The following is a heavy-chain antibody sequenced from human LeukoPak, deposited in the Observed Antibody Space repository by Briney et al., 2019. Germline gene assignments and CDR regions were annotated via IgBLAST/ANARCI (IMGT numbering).Heavy chain of an antibody. Sequence: AGGSLRLSCAASGFTFSGYSMNWVRQAPGKGLEWVSSISSSSSYIYYADSVKGRFTISRDNAKNSLYLQMNSLRAEDTAVYYCARDYGSGSYYFWSWGQGTLITVSS. D-gene: IGHD3-10*01. J-gene: IGHJ4*02. CDR1: GFTFSGYS. CDR2: ISSSSSYI. CDR3: ARDYGSGSYYFWS. V-gene: IGHV3-21*01.